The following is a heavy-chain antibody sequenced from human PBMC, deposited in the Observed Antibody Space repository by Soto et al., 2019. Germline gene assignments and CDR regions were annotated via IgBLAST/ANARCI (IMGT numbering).Heavy chain of an antibody. D-gene: IGHD3-10*01. J-gene: IGHJ4*02. CDR2: ISWNGAGI. CDR1: GFTFDDYA. Sequence: EVQLVQSGGGLVQPGRSLRLSCEASGFTFDDYAIHWVRQAPGRGLEWVAGISWNGAGIGYADSVKGRFTISRDNVKNSRHLQMNSPGSEDTALDDYSNLPLYGSGFDCWGQGTLVTVSS. V-gene: IGHV3-9*01. CDR3: SNLPLYGSGFDC.